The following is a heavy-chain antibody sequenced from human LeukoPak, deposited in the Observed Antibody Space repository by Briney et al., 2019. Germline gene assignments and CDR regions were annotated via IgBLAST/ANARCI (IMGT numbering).Heavy chain of an antibody. CDR3: ARGTLGLGLIFAFDI. CDR1: GGSISSGSYY. D-gene: IGHD5-18*01. CDR2: IYTSEST. V-gene: IGHV4-61*02. J-gene: IGHJ3*02. Sequence: PSQTLSLTCTVSGGSISSGSYYWGWIRQPAGKGLEWIGRIYTSESTNYNPSLKSRVTISVDTAKNQFSLKLSAVTAADTAVYYCARGTLGLGLIFAFDIWGQGTMVTVSS.